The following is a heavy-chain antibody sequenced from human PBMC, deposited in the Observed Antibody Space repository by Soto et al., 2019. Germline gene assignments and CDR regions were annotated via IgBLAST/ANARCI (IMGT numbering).Heavy chain of an antibody. D-gene: IGHD5-18*01. Sequence: QVQLVQSGAEVKKPGSSVKVSCKASGGTFSSYAISWVRQAPGQGLEWMGGIIPIFGTANYAQKFQGRVTITADESTSTAYRELSSLRSEDTAVYYCARENRYSYGLERSNWFDPWGQGTLVTVSS. CDR1: GGTFSSYA. CDR2: IIPIFGTA. J-gene: IGHJ5*02. V-gene: IGHV1-69*01. CDR3: ARENRYSYGLERSNWFDP.